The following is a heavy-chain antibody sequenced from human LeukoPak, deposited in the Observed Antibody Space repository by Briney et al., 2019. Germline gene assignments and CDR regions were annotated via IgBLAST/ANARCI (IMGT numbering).Heavy chain of an antibody. D-gene: IGHD1-26*01. J-gene: IGHJ3*02. Sequence: ASVKVSCKVSGYTLTELSMHWVRQAPGKGLEWMGGFDPEDGETIYAQKFQGRVTMTEDTSTDTAYMELSSLRSEDTAVYYCAREISREDLPINLGDAFDIWGQGTMVTVSS. CDR3: AREISREDLPINLGDAFDI. V-gene: IGHV1-24*01. CDR2: FDPEDGET. CDR1: GYTLTELS.